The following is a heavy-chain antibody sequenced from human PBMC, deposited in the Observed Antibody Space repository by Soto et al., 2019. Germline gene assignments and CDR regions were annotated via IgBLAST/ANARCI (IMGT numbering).Heavy chain of an antibody. CDR1: GFTFSSYG. J-gene: IGHJ4*02. Sequence: GGSLRLSCAASGFTFSSYGMHWVRQAPGKGLEWVAVISYDGSNKYYADSVKGRFTISRDNSKNTLYLQMNSLRAEDTAVYYCATAYYYDSSGYYSYDYWGQGTLVTVSS. CDR2: ISYDGSNK. CDR3: ATAYYYDSSGYYSYDY. V-gene: IGHV3-30*03. D-gene: IGHD3-22*01.